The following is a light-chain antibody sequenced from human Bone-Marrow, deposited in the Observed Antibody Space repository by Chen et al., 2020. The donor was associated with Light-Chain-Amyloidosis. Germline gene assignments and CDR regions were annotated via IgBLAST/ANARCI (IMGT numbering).Light chain of an antibody. CDR2: SDT. CDR3: QSADSSGTYEVI. CDR1: DLPTKY. V-gene: IGLV3-25*03. J-gene: IGLJ2*01. Sequence: SYELTQPPSVSVSPGQTARIPCSGDDLPTKYAYWYQQKPGQAPVLVIHSDTERPSGISERFSGCSSGTTATLTISGVQAEDEADYHCQSADSSGTYEVIFGGGTKLTVL.